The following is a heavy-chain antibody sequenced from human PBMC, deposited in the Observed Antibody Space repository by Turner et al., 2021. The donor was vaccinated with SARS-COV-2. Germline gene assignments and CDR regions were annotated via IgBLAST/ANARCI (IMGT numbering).Heavy chain of an antibody. CDR2: IYYSGST. Sequence: QLQLQESGPGLLKHSETLSPTCTVSGGSISSSSDYWGWIRQPPGKGLERIGSIYYSGSTYYNPSLKSRVTIAVDTSKNQFALKLSSVTAADTAVYYCAGEVVVLTTTHYGMDVWGQGTTVTVSS. J-gene: IGHJ6*02. D-gene: IGHD1-26*01. CDR3: AGEVVVLTTTHYGMDV. V-gene: IGHV4-39*01. CDR1: GGSISSSSDY.